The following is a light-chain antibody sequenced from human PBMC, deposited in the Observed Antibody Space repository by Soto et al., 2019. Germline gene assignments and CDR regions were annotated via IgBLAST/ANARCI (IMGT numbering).Light chain of an antibody. CDR3: GSWDSSLSAVV. J-gene: IGLJ2*01. V-gene: IGLV1-51*01. Sequence: QSVLTQPPSVSAAPGQKVIISCTGSSSKIGTNYVSWYQQLPGTAPKLLIYDSDKRPSGIPDRFSGSRSGSSATLGITGLQTGDEADYYCGSWDSSLSAVVFGGGTQLTVL. CDR1: SSKIGTNY. CDR2: DSD.